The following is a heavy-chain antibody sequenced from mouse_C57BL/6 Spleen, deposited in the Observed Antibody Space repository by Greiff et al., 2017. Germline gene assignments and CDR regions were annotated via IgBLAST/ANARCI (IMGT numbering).Heavy chain of an antibody. D-gene: IGHD1-1*01. CDR3: ARKVDYYGSSWGYFDV. V-gene: IGHV2-2*01. J-gene: IGHJ1*03. CDR1: GFSLTSYG. Sequence: QVQLQQSGPGLVQPSQSLPITCTVSGFSLTSYGVHWVRQSPGKGLEWLGVIWSGGSTDYNAAFISRLSISKDNSKSQVFFKMNSLQADDTAIYYCARKVDYYGSSWGYFDVWGTGTTVTVSS. CDR2: IWSGGST.